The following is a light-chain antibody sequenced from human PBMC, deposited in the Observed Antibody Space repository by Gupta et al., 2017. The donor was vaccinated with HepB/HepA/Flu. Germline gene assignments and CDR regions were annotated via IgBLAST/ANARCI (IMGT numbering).Light chain of an antibody. Sequence: DIQMTQSPPTLSASVGDRVTITCRASQSINTWLAWYQKKPGKAPKALIFKASTLERGVPSRFSGSGSGTEFTLTITSLQPDDFATYYCQQYKRYSWAFGQGTKVEIK. CDR1: QSINTW. CDR2: KAS. V-gene: IGKV1-5*03. CDR3: QQYKRYSWA. J-gene: IGKJ1*01.